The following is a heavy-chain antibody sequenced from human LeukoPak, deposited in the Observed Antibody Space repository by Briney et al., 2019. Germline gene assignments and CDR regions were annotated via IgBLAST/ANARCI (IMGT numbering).Heavy chain of an antibody. D-gene: IGHD5-24*01. V-gene: IGHV4-34*01. Sequence: SETLSLTCAVYGGSFSGYYWSWIRQPPGKGLEWIGEINHSGSTNCNPSLKSRVTISVDTSKNQFSLKLSSVTAAETAVYYCARPEVEMATKLPHFDFWGQGNLVTVSS. J-gene: IGHJ4*02. CDR2: INHSGST. CDR3: ARPEVEMATKLPHFDF. CDR1: GGSFSGYY.